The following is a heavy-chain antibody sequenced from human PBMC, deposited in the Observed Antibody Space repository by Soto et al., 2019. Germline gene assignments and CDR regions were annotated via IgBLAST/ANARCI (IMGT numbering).Heavy chain of an antibody. CDR3: ARVNSSTYYDFWSGYYEYYYGMDV. V-gene: IGHV3-33*01. D-gene: IGHD3-3*01. Sequence: GGSLRLSCAASGFTFSSYGMHWVRQAPGKGLEWVAVIWYDGSNKYYADSVKGRFTISRDNSKNTLYLQMNSLRAEDTAVYYCARVNSSTYYDFWSGYYEYYYGMDVWGQGTTVTVSS. CDR2: IWYDGSNK. CDR1: GFTFSSYG. J-gene: IGHJ6*02.